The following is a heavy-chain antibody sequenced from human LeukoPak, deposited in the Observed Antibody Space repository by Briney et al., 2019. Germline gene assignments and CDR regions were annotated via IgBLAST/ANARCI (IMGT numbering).Heavy chain of an antibody. CDR3: AKDPYTMVRGVIPTGYDY. V-gene: IGHV3-48*01. J-gene: IGHJ4*02. Sequence: GGSLRLSCAASGFTFSSYSMNWVRQAPGKGPEWVSYISSSSSTIYYADSVKGRFTISRDNSKNTLYLQMNSLRAEDTAVYYCAKDPYTMVRGVIPTGYDYWGQGTLVTVSS. CDR2: ISSSSSTI. D-gene: IGHD3-10*01. CDR1: GFTFSSYS.